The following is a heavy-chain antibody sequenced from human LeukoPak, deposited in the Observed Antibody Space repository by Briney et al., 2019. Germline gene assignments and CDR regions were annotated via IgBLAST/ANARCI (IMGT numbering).Heavy chain of an antibody. V-gene: IGHV3-53*01. CDR2: IYSGGST. CDR1: GFTVSSND. J-gene: IGHJ4*02. Sequence: GGSLRLSCAASGFTVSSNDMSWVRQAPGKGLEWVSVIYSGGSTYYADSVKGRFTISRDNSKNTLYLQMNSLRAEDTAVYHCARAPGYSYGLDYWGQGTLVTVSS. CDR3: ARAPGYSYGLDY. D-gene: IGHD5-18*01.